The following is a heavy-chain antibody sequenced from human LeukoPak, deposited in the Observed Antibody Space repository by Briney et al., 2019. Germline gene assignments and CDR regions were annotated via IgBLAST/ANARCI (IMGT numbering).Heavy chain of an antibody. CDR1: GYTFTSYG. D-gene: IGHD1-26*01. J-gene: IGHJ6*02. CDR3: AREGWELLLGYYYGMDV. V-gene: IGHV1-18*01. CDR2: ISAYNGNT. Sequence: GASVKVSCKASGYTFTSYGISWVRQAPGQGLEWMGWISAYNGNTNYAQKLQGRVTMTTDTSTCTAYMELRSLRSDDTAVYYCAREGWELLLGYYYGMDVWGQGTTVTVSS.